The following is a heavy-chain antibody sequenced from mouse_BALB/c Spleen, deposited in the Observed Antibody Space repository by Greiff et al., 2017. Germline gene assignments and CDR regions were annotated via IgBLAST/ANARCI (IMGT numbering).Heavy chain of an antibody. CDR1: GYTFTSYV. CDR3: ARGGYYRYLYWYFDV. J-gene: IGHJ1*01. V-gene: IGHV1-14*01. CDR2: INPYNDGT. D-gene: IGHD2-14*01. Sequence: VQLQQSGPELVKPGASVKMSCKASGYTFTSYVMHWVKQKPGQGLEWIRYINPYNDGTKYNEKFKGKATLTSDKSSSTAYMELSSLTSEDSAVYYCARGGYYRYLYWYFDVWGAGTTVTVSS.